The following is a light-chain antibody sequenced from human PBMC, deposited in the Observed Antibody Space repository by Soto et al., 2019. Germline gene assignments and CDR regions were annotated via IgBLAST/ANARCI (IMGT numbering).Light chain of an antibody. CDR1: QSVTNIF. CDR2: GAS. CDR3: QQYGTPLFT. Sequence: IVLTQSPGTLSLSPGERATLSCGASQSVTNIFLSWYQQKPGQAPRLLIYGASSRATGVPDRFSGSGSGTDFTLTISSLEPGDFAVYYCQQYGTPLFTFGRGTKVDIK. V-gene: IGKV3-20*01. J-gene: IGKJ3*01.